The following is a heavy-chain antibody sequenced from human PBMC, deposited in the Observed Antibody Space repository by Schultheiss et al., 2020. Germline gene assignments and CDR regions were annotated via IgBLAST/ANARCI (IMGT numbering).Heavy chain of an antibody. CDR2: INHSGST. D-gene: IGHD3-3*01. Sequence: SETLSLTCAVYGGSFSGYYWSWIRQPPGKGLEWIGEINHSGSTNYNPSLKSRVTISVDTSKNQFSLKLSSVTAADTAVYYCARPTPPDREWDVWGQGTTVTVSS. CDR1: GGSFSGYY. CDR3: ARPTPPDREWDV. J-gene: IGHJ6*02. V-gene: IGHV4-34*01.